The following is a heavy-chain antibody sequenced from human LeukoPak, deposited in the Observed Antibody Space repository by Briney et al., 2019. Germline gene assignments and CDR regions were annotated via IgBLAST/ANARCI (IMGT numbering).Heavy chain of an antibody. CDR2: TSHSGST. V-gene: IGHV4-59*01. Sequence: ASETLSLTCIVSGDSISSYYWSWIRQPPGKGLEWIGYTSHSGSTNSNPSLKSRVTISVDTSKNQFSLTLNSVTAADTAVYYCARALGYCSGGSCPRPYYFDYWGQGTLVTVSS. D-gene: IGHD2-15*01. CDR3: ARALGYCSGGSCPRPYYFDY. J-gene: IGHJ4*02. CDR1: GDSISSYY.